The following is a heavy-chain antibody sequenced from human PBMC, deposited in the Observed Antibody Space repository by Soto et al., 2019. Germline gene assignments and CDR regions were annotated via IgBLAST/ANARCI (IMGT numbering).Heavy chain of an antibody. CDR2: ISAYNGNT. Sequence: ASVKVSCKASGYTFTSYGISWVRQAPGQGLECMGWISAYNGNTNYAQKLQGRVTMTTDTSTSTAYMELRSLRSDDTAVYYCARALAYKYDILTGYPASFGYWGQGTLVTVSS. D-gene: IGHD3-9*01. V-gene: IGHV1-18*01. J-gene: IGHJ4*02. CDR3: ARALAYKYDILTGYPASFGY. CDR1: GYTFTSYG.